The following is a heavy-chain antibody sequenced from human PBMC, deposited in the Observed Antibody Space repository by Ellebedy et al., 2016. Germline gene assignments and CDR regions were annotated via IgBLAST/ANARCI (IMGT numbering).Heavy chain of an antibody. V-gene: IGHV1-46*01. Sequence: ASVKVSXKASGYTFTSYYMHWVRQAPGQGLEWMGIINPSGGSTSYAQKFQGRVTITADESTSTAYMELSRLRSDDTAVYYCARDLGRTDYMDVWGKGTTVTVSS. CDR2: INPSGGST. CDR3: ARDLGRTDYMDV. J-gene: IGHJ6*03. CDR1: GYTFTSYY.